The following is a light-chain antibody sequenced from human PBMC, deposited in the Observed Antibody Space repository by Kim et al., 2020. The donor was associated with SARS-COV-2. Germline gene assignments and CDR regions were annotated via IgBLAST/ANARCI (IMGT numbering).Light chain of an antibody. CDR3: QQRSRWPRT. CDR2: EAS. V-gene: IGKV3-11*01. CDR1: QSVSSH. J-gene: IGKJ2*01. Sequence: SLAPGERAIRSCRASQSVSSHLVWYQQKPGQAPRLLIYEASTRATGIPPRFSGSGSGTDFTLTISSLEAEDFAVYHCQQRSRWPRTFGQGTKLEI.